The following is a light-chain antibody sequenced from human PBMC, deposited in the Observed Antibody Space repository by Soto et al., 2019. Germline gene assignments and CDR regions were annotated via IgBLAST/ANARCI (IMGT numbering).Light chain of an antibody. Sequence: EIVLTQSPGTLSLSPGERATLSCRASQSVSSSYLAWYQQKPGQAPRLLIYGASSRATGIPDWFSGSGSGTDFTITISRLEPEDFAVYYCQQYGSSPPWTFGQGTKVEIK. CDR1: QSVSSSY. V-gene: IGKV3-20*01. CDR2: GAS. CDR3: QQYGSSPPWT. J-gene: IGKJ1*01.